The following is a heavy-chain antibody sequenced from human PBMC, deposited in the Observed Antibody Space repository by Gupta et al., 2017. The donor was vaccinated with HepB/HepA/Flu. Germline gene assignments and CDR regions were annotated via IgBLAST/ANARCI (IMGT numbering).Heavy chain of an antibody. CDR2: IKQDGSEK. J-gene: IGHJ4*02. V-gene: IGHV3-7*01. CDR1: GFTFSHYW. Sequence: EVQLVESGGGLVQPGGSLRLSCAASGFTFSHYWMSWVRQAPGKGLEWVANIKQDGSEKYYVDSVKGRFTICRDNAKNSLYLQMNSLRAEDTAVYYCARDLGGDCSSTSCYADYWGQGTLATVSS. D-gene: IGHD2-2*01. CDR3: ARDLGGDCSSTSCYADY.